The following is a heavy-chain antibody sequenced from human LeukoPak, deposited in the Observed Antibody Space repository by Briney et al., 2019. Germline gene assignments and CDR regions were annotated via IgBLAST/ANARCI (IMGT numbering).Heavy chain of an antibody. D-gene: IGHD6-25*01. Sequence: GGSLRLSCAASGFTFDDYAMHWVQQAPGKGLEWVSGISWNSGSIGYADSVKGRFTISRDNAKNSLYLQMNSLRAEDTALYYCAKDKRSATLYYSDYWGQGTLVTVSS. CDR2: ISWNSGSI. J-gene: IGHJ4*02. V-gene: IGHV3-9*01. CDR3: AKDKRSATLYYSDY. CDR1: GFTFDDYA.